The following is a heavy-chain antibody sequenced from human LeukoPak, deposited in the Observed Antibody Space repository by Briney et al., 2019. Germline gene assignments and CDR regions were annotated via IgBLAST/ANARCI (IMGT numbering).Heavy chain of an antibody. J-gene: IGHJ3*02. Sequence: GGSLRLSCAASGFTFSSYGMHWVRQAPGKGLEWVAVISYDGSNKYYADSVKGRFTISRDNSKNTLYLQMNSLRAEDTAVYYCASPSEDYGDYSDAFDIWGQGTMVTVSS. CDR3: ASPSEDYGDYSDAFDI. V-gene: IGHV3-30*03. CDR1: GFTFSSYG. D-gene: IGHD4-17*01. CDR2: ISYDGSNK.